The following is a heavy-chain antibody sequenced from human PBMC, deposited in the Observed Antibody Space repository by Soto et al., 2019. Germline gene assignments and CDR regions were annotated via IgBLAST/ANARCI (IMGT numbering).Heavy chain of an antibody. CDR2: IYPGDSDT. V-gene: IGHV5-51*01. J-gene: IGHJ6*02. CDR1: GYTFTDYW. CDR3: ARFSGGSYNTYYFYYGMDV. D-gene: IGHD2-15*01. Sequence: GESLKISCKGSGYTFTDYWIGWVRQLPGKGLEWMGIIYPGDSDTRYSPSFQGHVTITVDKSTSTAYLQWNTLKASDTAVYYCARFSGGSYNTYYFYYGMDVWGQGTTVTVSS.